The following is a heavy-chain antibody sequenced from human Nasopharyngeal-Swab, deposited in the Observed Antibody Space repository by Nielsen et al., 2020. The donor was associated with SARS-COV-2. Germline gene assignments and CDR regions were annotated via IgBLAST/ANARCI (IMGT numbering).Heavy chain of an antibody. J-gene: IGHJ4*02. CDR1: GFTFSSYA. Sequence: GGSLRLSCAASGFTFSSYAMHWVRQAPGKGLEWVAVISYDGRNKYYADSVKGRFTISRDNSKNTLYLQMNSLRAEDTAVYYCARDGGGLIDYWGQGTLVTVSS. D-gene: IGHD3-16*01. V-gene: IGHV3-30*04. CDR2: ISYDGRNK. CDR3: ARDGGGLIDY.